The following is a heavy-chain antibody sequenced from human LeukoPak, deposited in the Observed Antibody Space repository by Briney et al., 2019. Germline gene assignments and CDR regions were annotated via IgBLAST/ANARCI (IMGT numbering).Heavy chain of an antibody. CDR2: ISTYNGNT. V-gene: IGHV1-18*01. J-gene: IGHJ4*02. CDR1: GYTITSYS. CDR3: AKDRWRDGSSSFDN. D-gene: IGHD6-6*01. Sequence: GASVKVSCKASGYTITSYSINWVRQAPGQGLEWMGWISTYNGNTNYAQKLQGRVTMTTDTSTSTAYMELRSLRSDDTAVYYCAKDRWRDGSSSFDNWGQGTLVTVSS.